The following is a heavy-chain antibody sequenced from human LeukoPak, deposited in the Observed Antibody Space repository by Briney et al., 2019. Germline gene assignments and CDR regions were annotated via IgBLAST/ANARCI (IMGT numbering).Heavy chain of an antibody. CDR2: ISWNSGSI. CDR1: GFTFDDYA. Sequence: GGSLRLSCAASGFTFDDYAMHWVRHAPGKGLEWVSGISWNSGSIGYADSVKGRFTISRDNAKNSLYLQMNSLRAEDTALYYCAKDRSPYYDSSGYYPHWGQGTLVTVSS. CDR3: AKDRSPYYDSSGYYPH. V-gene: IGHV3-9*01. J-gene: IGHJ4*02. D-gene: IGHD3-22*01.